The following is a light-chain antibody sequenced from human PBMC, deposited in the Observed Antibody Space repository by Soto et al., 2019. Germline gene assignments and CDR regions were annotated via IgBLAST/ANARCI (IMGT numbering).Light chain of an antibody. CDR1: SSDVGGYKY. CDR3: SSHTPNITL. CDR2: EVS. Sequence: QSALAQPPSASGSLGQSVTISCTGTSSDVGGYKYVSWYQQHPGKAPKVMIYEVSKRPSGVPDRFSGSKSGNTASLTVSGLQAEDEANYYCSSHTPNITLFGGGTKLTVL. J-gene: IGLJ2*01. V-gene: IGLV2-8*01.